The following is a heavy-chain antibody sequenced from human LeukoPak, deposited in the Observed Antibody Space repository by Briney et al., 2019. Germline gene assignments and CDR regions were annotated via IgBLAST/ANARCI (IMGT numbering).Heavy chain of an antibody. CDR2: INPNSGGT. Sequence: GASVKVSCKASGYTFTGYYMHWVRQAPGQGLEWMGWINPNSGGTNYAQKFQGRVTMTRDTSISTAYMELSRLRSDDTAVYYCARETHWNEPFRIYYYYGMDVWGQGTTVTVSS. J-gene: IGHJ6*02. CDR3: ARETHWNEPFRIYYYYGMDV. V-gene: IGHV1-2*02. CDR1: GYTFTGYY. D-gene: IGHD1-1*01.